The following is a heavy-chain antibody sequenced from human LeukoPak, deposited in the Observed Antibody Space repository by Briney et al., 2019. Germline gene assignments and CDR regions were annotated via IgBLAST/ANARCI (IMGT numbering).Heavy chain of an antibody. D-gene: IGHD5-12*01. V-gene: IGHV4-59*01. Sequence: SETLSLTCTVSGDSISNYYWSWIRQPPGKGLEWIGYIYYSGSTNYNPSLKSRVTISVDTSKNQFSLKLSSVTAADTAVYDCASTIRGRYSGYDYLPQDYYYYYMDVWGKGTTVTVSS. CDR2: IYYSGST. CDR3: ASTIRGRYSGYDYLPQDYYYYYMDV. J-gene: IGHJ6*03. CDR1: GDSISNYY.